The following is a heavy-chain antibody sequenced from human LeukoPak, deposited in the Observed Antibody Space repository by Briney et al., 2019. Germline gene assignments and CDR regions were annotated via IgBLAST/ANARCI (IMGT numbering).Heavy chain of an antibody. Sequence: PGGSLRLSCAASGFTFSSYGMHWVRQAPGKGLEWVAVISYDGSNKYYADSVKGRFTISRDNSKNTLYLQMNSLRAEDTAVYYCARDFGIFIVGATNAFGIWGQGTMVTVSS. CDR2: ISYDGSNK. D-gene: IGHD1-26*01. CDR1: GFTFSSYG. CDR3: ARDFGIFIVGATNAFGI. J-gene: IGHJ3*02. V-gene: IGHV3-30*03.